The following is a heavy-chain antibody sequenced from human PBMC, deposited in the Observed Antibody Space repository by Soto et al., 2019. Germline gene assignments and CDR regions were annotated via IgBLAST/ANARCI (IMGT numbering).Heavy chain of an antibody. CDR3: ARSVFP. CDR1: YGSISSSNYY. Sequence: ETLSLTCTVSYGSISSSNYYWGWIRQPPGEGLEWIGSLFYSGSTYYNPSLKSRVTISGDTSKNQFSLKMSSVTAADTAVYYCARSVFPWGQGTLVTVSS. CDR2: LFYSGST. V-gene: IGHV4-39*07. J-gene: IGHJ5*02.